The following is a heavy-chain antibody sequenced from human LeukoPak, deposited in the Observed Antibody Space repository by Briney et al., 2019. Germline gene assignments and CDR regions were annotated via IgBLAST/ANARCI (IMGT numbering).Heavy chain of an antibody. J-gene: IGHJ5*02. V-gene: IGHV4-34*01. Sequence: SETLSLTCAVYGGSFSGYYWSWIRQPPGKGLEWIGEINHSGSTNYNPSLKSRVTISVDTSKNQFSLKLSSVTAADTAVYYCARGGPWSTIHWFDPWGQRTLVTVSS. D-gene: IGHD5/OR15-5a*01. CDR2: INHSGST. CDR3: ARGGPWSTIHWFDP. CDR1: GGSFSGYY.